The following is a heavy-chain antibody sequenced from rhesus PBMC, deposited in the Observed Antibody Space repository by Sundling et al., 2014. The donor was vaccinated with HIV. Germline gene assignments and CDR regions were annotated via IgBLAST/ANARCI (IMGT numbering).Heavy chain of an antibody. Sequence: EVQLVETGGGLVQPGGSLKLSCAASGFTFSNFAMRWVRQAPGKGLEWVSGINSGGDNTDYADSVKGRFTISRDNSKNTLSLQMNRLRAEDTALYFCARDRGGRRKNYFDYWGQGVLVTVSS. CDR2: INSGGDNT. J-gene: IGHJ4*01. CDR1: GFTFSNFA. CDR3: ARDRGGRRKNYFDY. D-gene: IGHD1-44*02. V-gene: IGHV3-103*01.